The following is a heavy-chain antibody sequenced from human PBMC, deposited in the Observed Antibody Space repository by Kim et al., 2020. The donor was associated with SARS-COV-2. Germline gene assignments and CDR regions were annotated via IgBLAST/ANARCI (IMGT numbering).Heavy chain of an antibody. J-gene: IGHJ4*02. CDR3: VRGCGRSTCAYVLDC. CDR1: GFSFSTYW. D-gene: IGHD2-2*01. V-gene: IGHV3-7*01. CDR2: VNQEGDGK. Sequence: GGSLRLSCVASGFSFSTYWMSWVRQGPEKGLEWVANVNQEGDGKYYVDSVKGRFSISRDNARNLLNLQMSSLSAEDTAVYYCVRGCGRSTCAYVLDCWGEGALLTV.